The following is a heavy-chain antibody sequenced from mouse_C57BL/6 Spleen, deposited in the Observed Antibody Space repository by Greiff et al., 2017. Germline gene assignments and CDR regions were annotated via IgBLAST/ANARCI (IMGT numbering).Heavy chain of an antibody. V-gene: IGHV1-55*01. Sequence: QVQLQQPGAELVKPGASVKMSCKASGYTFTSYWITWVKQRPGQGLEWIGDIYPGSGSTTYNEKFKSKATLTVDTSSSTAYMQLSSLTSEDSAVYYCARRALSTMITTGFAYWGQGTLVTVSA. CDR1: GYTFTSYW. J-gene: IGHJ3*01. CDR2: IYPGSGST. CDR3: ARRALSTMITTGFAY. D-gene: IGHD2-4*01.